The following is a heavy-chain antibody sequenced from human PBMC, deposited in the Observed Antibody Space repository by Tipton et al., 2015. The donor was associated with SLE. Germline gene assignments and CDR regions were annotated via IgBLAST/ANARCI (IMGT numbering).Heavy chain of an antibody. V-gene: IGHV4-39*07. D-gene: IGHD2-21*01. Sequence: TLSLTCTVSGGSISSNSYYWGWIRQPPGKGLEWIGSTYYSGSTYYNPSLKSRVTISVDTSKNQFSLKLSSVTAADTAVYYCAREASYCGGDCYPSWFDPWGQGTLVTVSS. CDR3: AREASYCGGDCYPSWFDP. CDR1: GGSISSNSYY. J-gene: IGHJ5*02. CDR2: TYYSGST.